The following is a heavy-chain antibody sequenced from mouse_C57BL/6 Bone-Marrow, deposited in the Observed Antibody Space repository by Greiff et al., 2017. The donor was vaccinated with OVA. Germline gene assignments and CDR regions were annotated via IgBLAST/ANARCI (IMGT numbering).Heavy chain of an antibody. J-gene: IGHJ2*01. CDR3: TTYRN. V-gene: IGHV14-4*01. Sequence: EVKLVESGAELVRPGASVKLSCTASGFNIKDDYMHWVKERPEQGLEWIGWLDPENGDTEYASKFQGKATITADTSSKTVYLHLSSLTSEDTAVYYCTTYRNWGQGKAITVSS. CDR2: LDPENGDT. CDR1: GFNIKDDY.